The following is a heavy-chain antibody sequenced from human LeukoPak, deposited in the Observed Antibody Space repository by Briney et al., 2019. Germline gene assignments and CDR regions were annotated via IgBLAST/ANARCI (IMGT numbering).Heavy chain of an antibody. CDR2: IYYSGST. V-gene: IGHV4-30-4*01. Sequence: PSETLSLTCSVSGDSITSPDYYWRWIRQAPGKGLEWIGYIYYSGSTYYNPSLKSRVTISIETSKNQFSLKVTSVTAADTAVFYCARDKGGSYYFDYWGQGILVTVSS. J-gene: IGHJ4*02. CDR1: GDSITSPDYY. D-gene: IGHD1-26*01. CDR3: ARDKGGSYYFDY.